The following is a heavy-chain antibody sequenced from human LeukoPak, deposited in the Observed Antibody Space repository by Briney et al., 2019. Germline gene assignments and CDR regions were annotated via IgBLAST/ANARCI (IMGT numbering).Heavy chain of an antibody. J-gene: IGHJ4*02. CDR3: AREDSSGCFDY. V-gene: IGHV1-18*01. Sequence: ASVKVSCKASGYTFTNYGISWVRQAPGQGLEWMGWISTYNGNTNSAQKLQGRVTMTTDTSASTAYMELRSLGSDDTAVYYCAREDSSGCFDYWGQGTLVTVSS. CDR2: ISTYNGNT. D-gene: IGHD6-19*01. CDR1: GYTFTNYG.